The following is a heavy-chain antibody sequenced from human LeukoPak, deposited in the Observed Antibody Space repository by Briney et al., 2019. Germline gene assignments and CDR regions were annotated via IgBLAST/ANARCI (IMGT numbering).Heavy chain of an antibody. J-gene: IGHJ4*02. Sequence: GASVKVSCKASGYTFTRYGITWVRQAPGQGLEWMGGIIPIFGTANYAQKFQGRVTITADESTSTAYMELSSLRSEDTAVYYCASLGEALGYYYAYFDYWGQGTLVTVSS. CDR1: GYTFTRYG. D-gene: IGHD3-22*01. CDR2: IIPIFGTA. CDR3: ASLGEALGYYYAYFDY. V-gene: IGHV1-69*13.